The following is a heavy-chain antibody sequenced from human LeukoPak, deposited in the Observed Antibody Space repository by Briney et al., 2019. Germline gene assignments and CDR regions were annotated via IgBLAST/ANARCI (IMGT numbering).Heavy chain of an antibody. CDR1: GFTFSSYA. CDR2: ISGSGGST. CDR3: AKPMTVAGTPDYGY. Sequence: SGGSLRLSCAASGFTFSSYAMSWVRQAPGKGLEWVSAISGSGGSTYYADSVKGRFTISRDNSKSTLYLQMNSLRAEDTAVYYCAKPMTVAGTPDYGYWGQGTLVTVSS. V-gene: IGHV3-23*01. J-gene: IGHJ4*02. D-gene: IGHD6-19*01.